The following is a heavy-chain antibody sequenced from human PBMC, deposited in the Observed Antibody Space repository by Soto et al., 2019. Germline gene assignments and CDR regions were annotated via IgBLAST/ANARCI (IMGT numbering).Heavy chain of an antibody. J-gene: IGHJ4*02. Sequence: QVQLVESGGGVVQPGRSLRLSCAASGFTFTTYGMHWVRQAPGKGLEWVEFISYDGGSNYPSDSGRGRFTISRDTSKNALYLQMNSLRPEDTAVYYCAKDFGRLLAATPDSWGQGTLVTVSS. CDR1: GFTFTTYG. CDR2: ISYDGGSN. CDR3: AKDFGRLLAATPDS. D-gene: IGHD2-15*01. V-gene: IGHV3-30*18.